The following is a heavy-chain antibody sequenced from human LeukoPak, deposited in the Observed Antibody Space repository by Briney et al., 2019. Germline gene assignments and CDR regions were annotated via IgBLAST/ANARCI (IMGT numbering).Heavy chain of an antibody. V-gene: IGHV4-59*08. CDR2: IYYSGST. CDR3: ARHYGGTAYDY. J-gene: IGHJ4*02. Sequence: SETLSLTCTVSGGSISSYYWSWIRQPPGKGLEWIGYIYYSGSTNYNPSLKSRVTISVDTSKNQFSLKLSSVTAADTAVYYCARHYGGTAYDYWGQGTLVTVSS. CDR1: GGSISSYY. D-gene: IGHD4-23*01.